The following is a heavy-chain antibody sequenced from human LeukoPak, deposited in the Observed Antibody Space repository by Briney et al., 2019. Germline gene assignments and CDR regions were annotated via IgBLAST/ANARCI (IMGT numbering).Heavy chain of an antibody. CDR3: ASMESSGYLKS. J-gene: IGHJ5*02. V-gene: IGHV3-7*01. D-gene: IGHD3-22*01. Sequence: GGSLRLSCAASGFTFSTYWMSWVRQAPGKGLEWVANIKQDGSEKYYVDSVKGRFTISRDNAKNSLYLQTNSLRAEDTAVYYCASMESSGYLKSWGQGTLVTVSS. CDR2: IKQDGSEK. CDR1: GFTFSTYW.